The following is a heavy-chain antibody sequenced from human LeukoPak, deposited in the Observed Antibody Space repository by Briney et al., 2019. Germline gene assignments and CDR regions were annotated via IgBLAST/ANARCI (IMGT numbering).Heavy chain of an antibody. CDR2: IRYDGSNK. V-gene: IGHV3-30*02. CDR3: ARERGYCSGGSCSFYFDY. J-gene: IGHJ4*02. CDR1: GFTFSSYG. D-gene: IGHD2-15*01. Sequence: PGGSLRLSCAASGFTFSSYGMHWVRQAPGKGLEWVAFIRYDGSNKYYADSVKGRFTISRDNSKNTLYLQMNSLRAEDTAVYYCARERGYCSGGSCSFYFDYWGQGTLVTVSS.